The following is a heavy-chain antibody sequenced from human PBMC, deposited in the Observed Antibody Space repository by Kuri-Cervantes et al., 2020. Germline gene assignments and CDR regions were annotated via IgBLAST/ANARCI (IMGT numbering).Heavy chain of an antibody. D-gene: IGHD5-18*01. Sequence: ASVKVSCKASGYTFTGYYMHWVRQAPGQGLEWMGWISAYNGNTNYAQKLQGRVTMTTDTSTSTAYMELRSLRSDDTAVYYCARAWLTRRAAFDIWGQGTMVTVSS. CDR1: GYTFTGYY. CDR3: ARAWLTRRAAFDI. J-gene: IGHJ3*02. CDR2: ISAYNGNT. V-gene: IGHV1-18*04.